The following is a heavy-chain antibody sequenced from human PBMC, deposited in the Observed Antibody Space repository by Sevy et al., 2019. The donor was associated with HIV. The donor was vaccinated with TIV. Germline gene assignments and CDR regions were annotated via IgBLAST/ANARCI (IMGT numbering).Heavy chain of an antibody. CDR3: AREGCTKPHDY. CDR1: GFTFSKYS. Sequence: WGCLRLSCAASGFTFSKYSMSWVRQPPGKGLERVSTLSFGCGEINYADSVKGRFTISRDNSKSSVYLQMNNLRPEDTAVHYCAREGCTKPHDYWGQGTLVNVSS. J-gene: IGHJ4*02. V-gene: IGHV3-23*01. D-gene: IGHD2-8*01. CDR2: LSFGCGEI.